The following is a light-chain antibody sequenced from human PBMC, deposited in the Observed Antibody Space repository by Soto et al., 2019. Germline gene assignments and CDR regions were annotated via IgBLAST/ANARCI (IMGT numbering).Light chain of an antibody. CDR1: QSISSD. J-gene: IGKJ4*01. CDR3: QQYNNWPPLT. V-gene: IGKV3-15*01. CDR2: GAS. Sequence: IVMTQSPATLSVSPGDRATLSCRASQSISSDLAWYQQKPGQAPRLLIYGASTRATGIPARFSGSGSGTDFTLTITSLQSEDFATYYCQQYNNWPPLTFGGGTKVDIK.